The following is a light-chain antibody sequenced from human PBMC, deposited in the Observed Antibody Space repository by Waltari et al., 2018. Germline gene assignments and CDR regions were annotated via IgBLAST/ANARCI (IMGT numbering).Light chain of an antibody. V-gene: IGLV3-19*01. CDR3: SSRDNSGNRP. CDR1: SLRTSY. CDR2: GNN. J-gene: IGLJ3*02. Sequence: SSELTQDPDVSVALGQTVRITRQGASLRTSYASWYLQKPGQAPLLLIYGNNNRPSGIPDRFSGSSSGNTASLTITGSQAEDEADYYCSSRDNSGNRPFGGGTKLTVL.